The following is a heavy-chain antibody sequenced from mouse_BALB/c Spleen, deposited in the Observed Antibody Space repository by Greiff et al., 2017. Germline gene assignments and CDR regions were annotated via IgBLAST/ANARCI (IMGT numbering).Heavy chain of an antibody. V-gene: IGHV7-3*02. J-gene: IGHJ3*01. CDR3: ARDTRNYDYAWFAY. CDR2: IRNKANGYTT. Sequence: EVQGVESGGGLVQPGGSLRLSCATSGFTFTDYYMSWVRQPPGKALEWLGFIRNKANGYTTEYSASVKGRFTISRDNSQSILYLQMNTLRAEDSATYYCARDTRNYDYAWFAYWGQGTLVTVSA. CDR1: GFTFTDYY. D-gene: IGHD2-4*01.